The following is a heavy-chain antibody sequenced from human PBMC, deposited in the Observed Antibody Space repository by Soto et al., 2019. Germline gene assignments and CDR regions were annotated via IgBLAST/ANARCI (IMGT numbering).Heavy chain of an antibody. CDR2: INGGTGQT. J-gene: IGHJ6*02. CDR3: ARVGGYIYYYYYGMDV. CDR1: GYSFSTYA. V-gene: IGHV1-3*01. D-gene: IGHD2-15*01. Sequence: ASVKVSCKASGYSFSTYAMHWVRQAPGQSLEWMGWINGGTGQTKFSQRFQDRITSTRDTSASTAYMELSSLRSEDTAVYYCARVGGYIYYYYYGMDVWGQGTTVTVSS.